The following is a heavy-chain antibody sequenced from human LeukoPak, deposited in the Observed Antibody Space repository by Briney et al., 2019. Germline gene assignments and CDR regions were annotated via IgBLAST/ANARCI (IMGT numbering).Heavy chain of an antibody. CDR1: GFTFSSYG. CDR2: ISYDGSNK. D-gene: IGHD6-19*01. Sequence: PGGSLRPSCAASGFTFSSYGMHWVRQAPGKGLEWVAVISYDGSNKYYADSVKGRFTISRDNSKNTLYLQMNSLRAEDTAVYYCAKDLRLVRVLDYWGQGTLVTVSS. CDR3: AKDLRLVRVLDY. J-gene: IGHJ4*02. V-gene: IGHV3-30*18.